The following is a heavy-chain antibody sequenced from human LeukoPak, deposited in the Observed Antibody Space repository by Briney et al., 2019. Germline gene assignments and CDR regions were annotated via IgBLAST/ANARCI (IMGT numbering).Heavy chain of an antibody. CDR1: GFTVSSSY. V-gene: IGHV3-15*01. CDR2: IKSKTDGGTT. CDR3: TNRRVGVPR. J-gene: IGHJ4*02. D-gene: IGHD5-24*01. Sequence: GGSLRLSCAASGFTVSSSYMTWVRQAPGKGLEWVGRIKSKTDGGTTDYAAPVKGRFTISRDDSKNTLYLQMNSLKTEDTAVYYCTNRRVGVPRWGQGTLVTVSS.